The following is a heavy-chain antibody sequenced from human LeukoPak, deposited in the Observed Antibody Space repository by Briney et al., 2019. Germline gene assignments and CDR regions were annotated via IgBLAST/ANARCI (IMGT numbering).Heavy chain of an antibody. CDR2: IIPIFGTA. D-gene: IGHD6-19*01. J-gene: IGHJ4*02. Sequence: SVKVSCKASGGTFSSYAISWVRQAPGQGLEWMGGIIPIFGTANYAQKSQGRVTITADESTSTAYMELSSLRSEDTAVYYCARGPHSSGWYRYYFDYWGQGTLVTVSS. CDR3: ARGPHSSGWYRYYFDY. CDR1: GGTFSSYA. V-gene: IGHV1-69*13.